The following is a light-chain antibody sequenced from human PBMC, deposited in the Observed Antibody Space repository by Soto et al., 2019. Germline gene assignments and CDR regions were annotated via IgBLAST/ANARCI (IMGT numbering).Light chain of an antibody. CDR1: NIGSKS. CDR2: YDS. V-gene: IGLV3-21*04. Sequence: SYELTQPPSVSVAPGKTARITCGGNNIGSKSVHWYQQKPGQAPVLVIYYDSDRPSGIPERFSGSNSGNTATLTISRVEAGDEADYYCQVLDSSSDPVVFGGGTKRTVL. CDR3: QVLDSSSDPVV. J-gene: IGLJ2*01.